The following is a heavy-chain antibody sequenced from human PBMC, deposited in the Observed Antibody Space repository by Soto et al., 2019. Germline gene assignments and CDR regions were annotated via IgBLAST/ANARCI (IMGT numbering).Heavy chain of an antibody. J-gene: IGHJ4*02. Sequence: PGGSLRLSCAASGFTFSNYWMYWVRQAPGKGLVWVSRINSDGNSTIYAGSVKGRFFISRDNAKNTLYLQMNSLRAEDTAAYYCARDRGRSINMIRGVIGYWGQGTLVTVSS. CDR2: INSDGNST. CDR1: GFTFSNYW. V-gene: IGHV3-74*01. D-gene: IGHD3-10*01. CDR3: ARDRGRSINMIRGVIGY.